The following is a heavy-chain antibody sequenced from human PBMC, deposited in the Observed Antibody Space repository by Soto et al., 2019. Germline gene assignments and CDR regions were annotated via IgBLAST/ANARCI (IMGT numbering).Heavy chain of an antibody. CDR2: IYYSGST. CDR3: ARDLMVRGVGWFDP. V-gene: IGHV4-59*01. D-gene: IGHD3-10*01. Sequence: LDTASLTYTVSGGSIRRSYWTRTPEPPGKGLEWIGYIYYSGSTNYNPSLKSRVTISVDTSKNQFSLKLSSVTAADTAVYYCARDLMVRGVGWFDPWGQGTLVTVSS. J-gene: IGHJ5*02. CDR1: GGSIRRSY.